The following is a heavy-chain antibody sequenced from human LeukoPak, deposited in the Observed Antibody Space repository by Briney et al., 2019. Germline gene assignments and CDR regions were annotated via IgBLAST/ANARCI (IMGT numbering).Heavy chain of an antibody. J-gene: IGHJ4*02. CDR3: ARHDTLQWLSFDY. Sequence: SETLSLTCTVSGGSISSSSYYWGWSRQPPERGVWWGGSIYYSGSTYYNPSLKSRVTISVDTSKNQFSVKLSSVTAADTAVYNCARHDTLQWLSFDYWGQGTLVTVSS. CDR2: IYYSGST. CDR1: GGSISSSSYY. D-gene: IGHD6-19*01. V-gene: IGHV4-39*01.